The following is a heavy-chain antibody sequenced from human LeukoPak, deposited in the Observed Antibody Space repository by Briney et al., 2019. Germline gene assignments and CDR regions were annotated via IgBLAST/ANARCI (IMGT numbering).Heavy chain of an antibody. V-gene: IGHV1-18*01. Sequence: SVTVSRKASGYTLTSYGISGVRQAPGQGREWMGWISAYNGNTNYAQKLQGRVTMTTDTSTSTAYMERRSLRSDDTAVYYCARVYGGWFDPWGQGTLVTVSS. D-gene: IGHD2-8*01. J-gene: IGHJ5*02. CDR2: ISAYNGNT. CDR1: GYTLTSYG. CDR3: ARVYGGWFDP.